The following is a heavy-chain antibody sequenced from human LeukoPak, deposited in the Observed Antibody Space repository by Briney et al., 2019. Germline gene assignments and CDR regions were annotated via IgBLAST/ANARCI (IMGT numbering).Heavy chain of an antibody. CDR2: ISGSGGST. CDR3: AKQQNPGIAAAGTFDP. D-gene: IGHD6-13*01. CDR1: GFTFSSYA. Sequence: GGSLRLSCAASGFTFSSYAMSWVRQAPGKGLEWFSAISGSGGSTYYADSVKGRFTISRDNSKNTLYLQMNSLRAEDTAVYYCAKQQNPGIAAAGTFDPWGQGTLVTVSS. V-gene: IGHV3-23*01. J-gene: IGHJ5*02.